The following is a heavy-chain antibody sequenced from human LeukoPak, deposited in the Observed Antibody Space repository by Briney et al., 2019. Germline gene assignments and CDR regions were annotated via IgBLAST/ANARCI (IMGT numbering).Heavy chain of an antibody. CDR3: ARVDSSGYYTFFDY. CDR2: IYNSGSP. Sequence: SETLSLTCTVSGGSTSSHNWNWIRQPPGKGLEWIGDIYNSGSPNYNPSLKSRVTISVDTSKNQFSLKLSSVTAADTAVYYCARVDSSGYYTFFDYWGQGTLVTVSS. V-gene: IGHV4-59*11. CDR1: GGSTSSHN. D-gene: IGHD3-22*01. J-gene: IGHJ4*02.